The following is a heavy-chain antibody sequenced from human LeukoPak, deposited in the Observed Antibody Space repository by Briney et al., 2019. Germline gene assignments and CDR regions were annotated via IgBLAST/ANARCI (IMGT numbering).Heavy chain of an antibody. J-gene: IGHJ2*01. Sequence: SETLSLTRTVPGGSISSYYWSWIRQPPGKGLEWIGYIYYTGSTNYSPSLKSRVTLSVDTSKNHFSLKLSSVTAADTAVYYCARTSLRWGVYWYLDLWGRGTLVTVSS. CDR3: ARTSLRWGVYWYLDL. D-gene: IGHD4-23*01. V-gene: IGHV4-59*01. CDR1: GGSISSYY. CDR2: IYYTGST.